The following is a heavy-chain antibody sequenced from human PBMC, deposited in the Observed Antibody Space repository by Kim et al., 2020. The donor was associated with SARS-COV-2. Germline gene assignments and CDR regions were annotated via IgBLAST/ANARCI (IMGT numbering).Heavy chain of an antibody. J-gene: IGHJ1*01. Sequence: GRFTISRDNARNSLYLQMNSLRDEDTAVYYCARDLKEYSSAYYLGEYFHHWGQGTLVTVSS. V-gene: IGHV3-48*02. D-gene: IGHD6-19*01. CDR3: ARDLKEYSSAYYLGEYFHH.